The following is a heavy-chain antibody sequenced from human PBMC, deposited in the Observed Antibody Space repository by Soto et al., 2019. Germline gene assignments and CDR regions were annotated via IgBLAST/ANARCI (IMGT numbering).Heavy chain of an antibody. V-gene: IGHV4-31*03. CDR1: GGSISSGGYY. D-gene: IGHD3-10*01. CDR2: IYHSGST. CDR3: ARGKRITMVRGVISNWFDP. J-gene: IGHJ5*02. Sequence: SETLSLTCTVSGGSISSGGYYWSWIRQHPGKGLEWIGYIYHSGSTYYNPSLKSRVTISVDTSKNQFSLKLSSVTAADTAVYYCARGKRITMVRGVISNWFDPSGQGTLVTVSS.